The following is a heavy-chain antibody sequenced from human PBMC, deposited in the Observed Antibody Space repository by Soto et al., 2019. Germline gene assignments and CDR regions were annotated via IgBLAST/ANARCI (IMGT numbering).Heavy chain of an antibody. V-gene: IGHV4-34*01. J-gene: IGHJ6*02. CDR3: ARHGEVYGMDV. CDR1: GGSFSGYY. CDR2: INHSGST. D-gene: IGHD2-8*01. Sequence: SETLSLTCAVYGGSFSGYYWSWIRQPPGKGLEWIGEINHSGSTNYNPSLKSRVTISVDTSKNQFSLKLSSVTAADTAVYYCARHGEVYGMDVWGQGTTVTVSS.